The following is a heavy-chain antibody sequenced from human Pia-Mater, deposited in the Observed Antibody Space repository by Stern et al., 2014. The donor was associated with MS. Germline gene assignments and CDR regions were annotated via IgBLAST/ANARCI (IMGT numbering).Heavy chain of an antibody. CDR3: ARGVTAVTNYVPNWCFDL. CDR1: GGSITNRDY. D-gene: IGHD4-11*01. Sequence: VQLVESGPGLVKPSETLSLTCTVSGGSITNRDYWGWIRQSPGKGLEWIGSVYYSGITYSRPALTSRAHLSIDTPRNQFLLNLTSVTATDTAVYFCARGVTAVTNYVPNWCFDLWGRGTLVTVSS. J-gene: IGHJ2*01. CDR2: VYYSGIT. V-gene: IGHV4-39*02.